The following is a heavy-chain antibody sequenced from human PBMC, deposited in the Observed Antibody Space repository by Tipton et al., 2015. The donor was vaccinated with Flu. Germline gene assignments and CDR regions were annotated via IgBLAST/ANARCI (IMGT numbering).Heavy chain of an antibody. CDR3: ARGQPALIAYNWFDP. J-gene: IGHJ5*02. CDR1: GFTFSSYA. CDR2: ISGSGGST. D-gene: IGHD2-21*01. Sequence: SLRLSCAASGFTFSSYAMSWVRQAPGKGLEWVSAISGSGGSTYYADSVKGRFTISRDNSKNTLYLQMNSLRAEDTAVYYCARGQPALIAYNWFDPWGQGTLVTVSS. V-gene: IGHV3-23*01.